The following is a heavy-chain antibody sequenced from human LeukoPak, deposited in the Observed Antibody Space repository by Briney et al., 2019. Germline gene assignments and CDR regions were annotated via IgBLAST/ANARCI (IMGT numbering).Heavy chain of an antibody. J-gene: IGHJ4*02. D-gene: IGHD5-18*01. CDR3: ANREGGYTYDPFDY. CDR2: ISGSSDTT. CDR1: GFTFSTYA. V-gene: IGHV3-23*01. Sequence: GGSLRLSCAASGFTFSTYAMSWVRQAPGRGLEWVSAISGSSDTTYHADSVKGRFTISRDNSKNTLYLQMNSLRAEDTAVYYCANREGGYTYDPFDYWGQGTLVTVSS.